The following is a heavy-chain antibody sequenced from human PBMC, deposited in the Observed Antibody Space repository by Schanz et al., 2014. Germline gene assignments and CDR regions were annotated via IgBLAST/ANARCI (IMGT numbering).Heavy chain of an antibody. CDR3: ARDEGRDGYNLAFDV. V-gene: IGHV3-53*01. CDR2: LYINAGST. D-gene: IGHD2-21*01. Sequence: EVRLVESGGGLVQPGGSLRLSCAVSGFSVSTNYMSWARQAPGKGLEWISFLYINAGSTRYADSVKGRFFISRDSSKNTLFLQMNSLRADDTAIYFCARDEGRDGYNLAFDVWGQGTLVTVSS. J-gene: IGHJ3*01. CDR1: GFSVSTNY.